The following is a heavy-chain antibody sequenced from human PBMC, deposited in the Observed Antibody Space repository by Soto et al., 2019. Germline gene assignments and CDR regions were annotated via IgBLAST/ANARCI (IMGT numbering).Heavy chain of an antibody. J-gene: IGHJ6*02. CDR1: GFTFSSYG. V-gene: IGHV3-30*18. CDR2: ISYDGSNK. CDR3: VKDGSSGWPYFYDMDV. D-gene: IGHD6-19*01. Sequence: GGSLRLSCAASGFTFSSYGMHWIRQAPGKGLEWVAVISYDGSNKYYADSVKGRFTISRDNSKNTLYLQMSSLRAEDTAVYYCVKDGSSGWPYFYDMDVWGQGTTVTVSS.